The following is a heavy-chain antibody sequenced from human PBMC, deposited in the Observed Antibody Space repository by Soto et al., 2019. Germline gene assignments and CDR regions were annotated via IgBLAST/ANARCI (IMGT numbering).Heavy chain of an antibody. CDR1: GFAFRHNY. CDR2: INTGGSPA. D-gene: IGHD1-26*01. J-gene: IGHJ5*02. Sequence: PGGSLRLSCTVSGFAFRHNYLTWIHQAPGKGLEWLSYINTGGSPAYYADSVQGRFTISTDIAKKSLYLQMDSLRADDTGVYYCATGGIYYETWGQGTLVTVSS. V-gene: IGHV3-11*01. CDR3: ATGGIYYET.